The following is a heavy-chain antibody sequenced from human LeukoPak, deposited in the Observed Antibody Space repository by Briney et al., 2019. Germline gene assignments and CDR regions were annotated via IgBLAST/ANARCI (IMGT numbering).Heavy chain of an antibody. CDR3: AKEGWLQFYFDY. D-gene: IGHD5-24*01. Sequence: GGSLRLSCAASGFTVSSNSMSWVRQAPGKGLEWVAVISYDGSNKYYADSVKGRFIISRDNSKNTLYLQMNSLRAEDTAVYYCAKEGWLQFYFDYWGQGTLVTVSS. J-gene: IGHJ4*02. CDR2: ISYDGSNK. CDR1: GFTVSSNS. V-gene: IGHV3-30*18.